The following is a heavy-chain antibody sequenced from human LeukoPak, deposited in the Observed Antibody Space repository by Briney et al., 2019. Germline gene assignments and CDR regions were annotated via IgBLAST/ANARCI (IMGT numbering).Heavy chain of an antibody. V-gene: IGHV3-30*04. CDR1: GFTFSMSS. CDR3: ARGRAGIAAAGFDY. D-gene: IGHD6-13*01. J-gene: IGHJ4*02. CDR2: ISFDGANK. Sequence: AGSLRLSCATPGFTFSMSSMHWVRLAPGKGLQWLAGISFDGANKFSGDSVKGRFSISRDNSKNTLYLQMNSLGPDDTAVYFCARGRAGIAAAGFDYWGQGTLVTVSS.